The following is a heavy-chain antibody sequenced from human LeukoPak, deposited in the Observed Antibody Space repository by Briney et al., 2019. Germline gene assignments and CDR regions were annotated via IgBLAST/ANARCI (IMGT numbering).Heavy chain of an antibody. CDR2: MSGSGDNT. CDR1: GFTFGSYA. CDR3: AKERSSGVYRLFDY. D-gene: IGHD6-19*01. V-gene: IGHV3-23*01. J-gene: IGHJ4*02. Sequence: PGGSLRLSCAASGFTFGSYAMNWVRRAPGKGLEWVSAMSGSGDNTYYADSVKGRFTISRDNSKDTLYLQMNSLRAEDTALYYCAKERSSGVYRLFDYWGQGTLVTVSS.